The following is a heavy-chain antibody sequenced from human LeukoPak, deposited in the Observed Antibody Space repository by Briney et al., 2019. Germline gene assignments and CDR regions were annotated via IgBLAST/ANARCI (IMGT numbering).Heavy chain of an antibody. CDR3: ARDQGQWLSYDAFDI. CDR2: INAGNGNT. D-gene: IGHD6-19*01. CDR1: GYTFTSYA. Sequence: ASVKVSCKASGYTFTSYAMHWVRQAPGQRLEWMGWINAGNGNTKYSQKFQGRVTITRDTSASTAYMELSSLRSEDTAVYYCARDQGQWLSYDAFDIWGQGTMVTVSP. J-gene: IGHJ3*02. V-gene: IGHV1-3*01.